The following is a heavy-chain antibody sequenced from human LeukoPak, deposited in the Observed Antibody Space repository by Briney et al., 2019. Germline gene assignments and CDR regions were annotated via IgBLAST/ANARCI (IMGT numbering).Heavy chain of an antibody. Sequence: GGSLRLSCGPSGFTFSSSNIHWVRQSPGKGLEWVALISYDGTKTYYGESVKGRFTVSRDNSKNTLFLQMNSLSAEDTAIYYCEREWFGESNWGQGARVTVSS. CDR2: ISYDGTKT. CDR3: EREWFGESN. CDR1: GFTFSSSN. D-gene: IGHD3-10*01. V-gene: IGHV3-30*04. J-gene: IGHJ4*02.